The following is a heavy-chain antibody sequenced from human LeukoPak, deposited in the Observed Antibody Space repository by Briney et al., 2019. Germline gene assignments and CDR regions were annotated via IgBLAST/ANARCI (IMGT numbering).Heavy chain of an antibody. CDR3: ARGVLWVRGVNDAFDI. J-gene: IGHJ3*02. Sequence: PGESLKISCKGSGYSFTSYWIGWVRQMPGKGLEWKGIIYPGDSDTRYSPSFQGQVTISADKSISTAYLQWSSLKASDTAMYYCARGVLWVRGVNDAFDIWGQGTMVTVSS. CDR1: GYSFTSYW. CDR2: IYPGDSDT. V-gene: IGHV5-51*01. D-gene: IGHD3-10*01.